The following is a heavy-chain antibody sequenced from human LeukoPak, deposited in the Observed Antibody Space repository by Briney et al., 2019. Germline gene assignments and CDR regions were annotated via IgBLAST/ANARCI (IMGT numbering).Heavy chain of an antibody. Sequence: PGGSLRLSCAASGFTFSSYGMHWVRQAPGKGLEWVAVIWYDGSNKYYADSVKGRFTISRDNSENTVFLQMNSLRPEDTALYYCAAKPYNVGTYYNNWFDPWGLGTLVTVSS. CDR2: IWYDGSNK. J-gene: IGHJ5*02. CDR1: GFTFSSYG. D-gene: IGHD3-10*01. CDR3: AAKPYNVGTYYNNWFDP. V-gene: IGHV3-30*02.